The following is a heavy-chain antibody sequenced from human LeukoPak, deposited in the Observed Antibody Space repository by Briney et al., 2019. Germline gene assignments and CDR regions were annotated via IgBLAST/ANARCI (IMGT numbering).Heavy chain of an antibody. J-gene: IGHJ4*02. V-gene: IGHV3-15*01. D-gene: IGHD4-11*01. CDR1: GFTFRNHW. CDR2: IKSKTDGGTT. Sequence: RPGGSLRLSCGAAGFTFRNHWMRRVRQAPGKGLEWVGRIKSKTDGGTTDYAAPVKGRVTISRDDSKNTLYLQMNSLKTQDTPVYITITDLTTEFTCCGQGTLVTVSS. CDR3: ITDLTTEFTC.